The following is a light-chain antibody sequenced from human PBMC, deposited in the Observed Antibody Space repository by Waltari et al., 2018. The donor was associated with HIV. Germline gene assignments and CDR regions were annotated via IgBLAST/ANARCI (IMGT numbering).Light chain of an antibody. CDR3: QQDFLAPPT. V-gene: IGKV4-1*01. Sequence: DVVMTQSPLALAGTPGERATINCKSSQSVLLTTNKKNYLAWYQQKPGQPPRLLVYWASTRASGVPARFSGSGSGTNFTLNISSLQAEDAAVYYCQQDFLAPPTFGRGTKVEIK. CDR1: QSVLLTTNKKNY. J-gene: IGKJ4*01. CDR2: WAS.